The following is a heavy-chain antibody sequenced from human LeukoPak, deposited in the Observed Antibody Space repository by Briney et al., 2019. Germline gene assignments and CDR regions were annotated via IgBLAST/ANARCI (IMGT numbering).Heavy chain of an antibody. D-gene: IGHD2-15*01. V-gene: IGHV3-30*18. CDR2: ISYDGSNK. J-gene: IGHJ4*02. CDR3: AKGGDCSGGSCPEWYFDY. Sequence: GGSLRLSCAASGFTFSSYGMHWVRQAPGKGLEWVAVISYDGSNKYYADSVKGRFTISRDNSKNTLYLQMNSLRAEDTAVYYCAKGGDCSGGSCPEWYFDYWGQGTLVTVSS. CDR1: GFTFSSYG.